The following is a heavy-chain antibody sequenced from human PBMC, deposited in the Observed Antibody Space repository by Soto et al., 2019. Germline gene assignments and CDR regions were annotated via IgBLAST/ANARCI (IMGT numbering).Heavy chain of an antibody. CDR2: ISRDVGTK. J-gene: IGHJ4*02. D-gene: IGHD2-8*02. Sequence: QVQLVESGGCVVQPGRSLRLSCAVSGFTVRSYGMHWVRQAPGKGLEWVVVISRDVGTKYYVDSVKGRFIISRDNSRNTLFLELNSLRMYDMAVYYCTGEIESCYWVQGTLVTVSS. CDR3: TGEIESCY. V-gene: IGHV3-30*03. CDR1: GFTVRSYG.